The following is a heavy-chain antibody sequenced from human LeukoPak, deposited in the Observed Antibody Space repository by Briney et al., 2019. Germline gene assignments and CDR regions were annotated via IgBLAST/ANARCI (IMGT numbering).Heavy chain of an antibody. CDR1: GFTFSNAW. J-gene: IGHJ6*03. CDR3: TRVEETATTAAIIRKYSYYYYYMDV. Sequence: GGSLRLSCAASGFTFSNAWMSWVRQAPGKGLEWVSSISSSSSYIYYADSVKGRFTISRDNAKNSLYLQMSSLRAEDTAVYYCTRVEETATTAAIIRKYSYYYYYMDVWGKGNTVTVSS. V-gene: IGHV3-21*01. CDR2: ISSSSSYI. D-gene: IGHD4-11*01.